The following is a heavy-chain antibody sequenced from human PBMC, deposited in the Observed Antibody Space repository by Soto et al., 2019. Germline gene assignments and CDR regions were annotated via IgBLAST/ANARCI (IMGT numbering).Heavy chain of an antibody. CDR3: GRGGWGIYGMDI. CDR1: GFTFSSYW. J-gene: IGHJ6*02. CDR2: IIRDGSST. V-gene: IGHV3-74*01. Sequence: EVQLVESGGGLVQPGGSLRLACAASGFTFSSYWMHWVRQAPGKGLVWISRIIRDGSSTNYADSVKGRFTISRDNAKNTLYLEINSLRADDTAVYFCGRGGWGIYGMDIWGQGTTVIVSS. D-gene: IGHD6-13*01.